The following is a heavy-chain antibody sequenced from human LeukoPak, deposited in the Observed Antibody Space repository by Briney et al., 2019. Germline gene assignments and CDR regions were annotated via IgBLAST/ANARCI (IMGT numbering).Heavy chain of an antibody. CDR1: GFTFSSYS. V-gene: IGHV3-21*04. Sequence: GGSLRLSCAASGFTFSSYSMNWVRQAPGKGLEWVSSISSSSSYIYYADSVKGRFTISRDNAKNSLYLQMNSLRDEDTAFYHCARGGITMVRRRWFDPWGQGTLVIVSS. J-gene: IGHJ5*02. CDR2: ISSSSSYI. CDR3: ARGGITMVRRRWFDP. D-gene: IGHD3-10*01.